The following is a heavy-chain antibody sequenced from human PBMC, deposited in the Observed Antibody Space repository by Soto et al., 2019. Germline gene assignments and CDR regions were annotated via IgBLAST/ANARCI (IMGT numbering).Heavy chain of an antibody. V-gene: IGHV4-31*03. CDR2: IYYSGST. Sequence: QVQLQESGPGLVKPSQTLSLTCTVSGGSISSGGYYWSWIRQHPGEGLEWIGYIYYSGSTYYNPYLKSRVTISVDTSKNQFSLKLSSVTAADTAVYYCARDVAATFHYYYYYYMDVWGKGTTVTVSS. CDR3: ARDVAATFHYYYYYYMDV. D-gene: IGHD2-15*01. J-gene: IGHJ6*03. CDR1: GGSISSGGYY.